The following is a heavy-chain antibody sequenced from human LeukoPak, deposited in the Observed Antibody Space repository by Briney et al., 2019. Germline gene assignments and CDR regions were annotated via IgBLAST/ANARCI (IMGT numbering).Heavy chain of an antibody. CDR3: ARGIYGDYVPFDY. D-gene: IGHD4-17*01. V-gene: IGHV4-38-2*02. Sequence: SETLSLACTVSGYSISSGYYWGWIRQPPGKGLEWIGSIYHSGSTYYNPSLKSRVTISVDTSKNQFSLKLSSVTAADTAVYYCARGIYGDYVPFDYWGQGTLVTVSS. CDR1: GYSISSGYY. J-gene: IGHJ4*02. CDR2: IYHSGST.